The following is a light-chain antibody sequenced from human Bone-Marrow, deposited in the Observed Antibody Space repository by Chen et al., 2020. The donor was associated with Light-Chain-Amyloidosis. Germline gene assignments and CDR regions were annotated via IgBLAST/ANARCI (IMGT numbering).Light chain of an antibody. Sequence: SALTQPASVSGSPGQPITISCTGTSRDVGGDNHVSWYQQHPDKAPRLMIYEVTNRPSWVPGRFAGSKADNTASLTISGLQTEDEADYCCSSYSITDTLVFGSGTRVTVL. CDR3: SSYSITDTLV. V-gene: IGLV2-14*01. CDR2: EVT. CDR1: SRDVGGDNH. J-gene: IGLJ1*01.